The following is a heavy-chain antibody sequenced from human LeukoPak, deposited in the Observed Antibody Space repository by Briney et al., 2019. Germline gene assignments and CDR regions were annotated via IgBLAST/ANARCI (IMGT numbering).Heavy chain of an antibody. CDR1: GFTFDDYA. V-gene: IGHV3-9*01. Sequence: SLRLSCAASGFTFDDYAMHWVRQAPGKGLEWVSGISWNSGSIGYADSVKGRFTISGDNVKNSLYLQMNSLRAEDTALYYCAKDIVGADTGAFDIWGQGTMVTVSS. J-gene: IGHJ3*02. D-gene: IGHD1-26*01. CDR3: AKDIVGADTGAFDI. CDR2: ISWNSGSI.